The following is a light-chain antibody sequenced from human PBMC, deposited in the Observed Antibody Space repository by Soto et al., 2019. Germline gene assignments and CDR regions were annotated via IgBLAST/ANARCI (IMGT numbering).Light chain of an antibody. CDR3: SSYTTNNTLR. Sequence: QSALTQPASVSGSPGQSITISCTGTSSDVGGYNYVSWYQQYPDNAPKLVIVDVSNRPSGVSNRFSGSKSGNTASQTISGLQAEDEADYHCSSYTTNNTLRFGGGTKLTVL. J-gene: IGLJ2*01. CDR1: SSDVGGYNY. CDR2: DVS. V-gene: IGLV2-14*01.